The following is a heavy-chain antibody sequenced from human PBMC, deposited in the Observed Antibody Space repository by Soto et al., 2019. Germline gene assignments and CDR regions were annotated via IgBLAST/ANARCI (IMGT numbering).Heavy chain of an antibody. Sequence: LSLSCVASGFTLSSYSMNWVRQAPGKGLEWISYISSGSDTIYYADSVKGRFTVSRDNAKNSLYLQMNSLRAEDTALYYCAKDIYGSDTMSDYGMDVWGQGTTVTVS. CDR1: GFTLSSYS. D-gene: IGHD3-10*01. CDR2: ISSGSDTI. V-gene: IGHV3-48*01. CDR3: AKDIYGSDTMSDYGMDV. J-gene: IGHJ6*02.